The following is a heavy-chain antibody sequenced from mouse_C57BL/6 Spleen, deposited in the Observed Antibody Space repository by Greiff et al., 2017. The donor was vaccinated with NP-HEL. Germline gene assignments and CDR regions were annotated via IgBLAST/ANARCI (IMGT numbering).Heavy chain of an antibody. CDR2: INPNNGGT. V-gene: IGHV1-22*01. CDR1: GYTFTDYN. J-gene: IGHJ4*01. CDR3: AEEKIYYYAMDY. Sequence: EVQLQQSGPELVKPGASVKMSCKASGYTFTDYNMHWVKQSHGKSLEWIGYINPNNGGTSYNQKFKGKAALTVNKSSSTAYMELRSLTSEDSAVYYCAEEKIYYYAMDYWGQGTSVTVSS.